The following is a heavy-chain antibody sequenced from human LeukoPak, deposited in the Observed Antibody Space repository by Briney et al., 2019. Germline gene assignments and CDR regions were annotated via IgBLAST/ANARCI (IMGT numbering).Heavy chain of an antibody. CDR3: ARADPLSGSYYDAFDI. D-gene: IGHD1-26*01. J-gene: IGHJ3*02. CDR1: GGSISSYY. Sequence: PSETLSLTCTVSGGSISSYYWSWIRQPPGEGLEWIGYIYYSGSTNYNPSLKSRVTISVDTSKNQFSLKLSSVTAADTAVYYCARADPLSGSYYDAFDIWGQGTMVTVSS. CDR2: IYYSGST. V-gene: IGHV4-59*01.